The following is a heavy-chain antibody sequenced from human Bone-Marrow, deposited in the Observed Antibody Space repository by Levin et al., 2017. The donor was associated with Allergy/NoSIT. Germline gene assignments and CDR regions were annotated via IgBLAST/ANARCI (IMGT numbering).Heavy chain of an antibody. CDR3: ARDYLIQIWGFDN. CDR1: GFTFSDYV. D-gene: IGHD5-18*01. CDR2: IAHDGDMK. J-gene: IGHJ4*02. Sequence: PGGSLRLSCAASGFTFSDYVLHWVRQAPGKGLEWVAVIAHDGDMKYYADSVKGRFTISRDNSRDTVYLQMNSLRPEDTAVYFCARDYLIQIWGFDNWGPGTQVTVSS. V-gene: IGHV3-30-3*01.